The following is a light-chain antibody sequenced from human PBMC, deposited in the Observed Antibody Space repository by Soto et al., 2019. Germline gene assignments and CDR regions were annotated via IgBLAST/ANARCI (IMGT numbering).Light chain of an antibody. CDR1: QSVSSSY. Sequence: IVLTHSAGALSLSPGERATLSCRASQSVSSSYLAGYQQKPGQAPRLLIYGASSRATGIPDRFSGSGSGTDFTLTISSLRAEDFAIYFCQQTKSYPSTFGGGTKVDIK. CDR3: QQTKSYPST. V-gene: IGKV3-20*01. J-gene: IGKJ4*01. CDR2: GAS.